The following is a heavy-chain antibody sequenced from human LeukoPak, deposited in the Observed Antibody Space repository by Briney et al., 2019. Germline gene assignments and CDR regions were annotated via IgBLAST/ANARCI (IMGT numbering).Heavy chain of an antibody. J-gene: IGHJ6*02. Sequence: GGSLRLSCAASGFTFSDHYMDWVRQAPGKGLEWVGHTGNKANRYTTEYAASVKGRFTISRDDSKNSLYLQMNSLKTEDTAVYYCARGGYSSSSFYGMDVWGQGTTVTVSS. CDR1: GFTFSDHY. CDR3: ARGGYSSSSFYGMDV. V-gene: IGHV3-72*01. CDR2: TGNKANRYTT. D-gene: IGHD6-6*01.